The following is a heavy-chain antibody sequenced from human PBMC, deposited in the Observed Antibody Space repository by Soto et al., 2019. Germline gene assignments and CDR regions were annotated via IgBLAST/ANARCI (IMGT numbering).Heavy chain of an antibody. CDR3: AGGYLSSFNYYYYYMDV. J-gene: IGHJ6*03. V-gene: IGHV4-31*03. Sequence: SETLSLTCTVSGGSISSGGYYWSWIRQHPGKGLEWIGYIYYSGSTYYNPSLKSRVTISVDTSKNQFSLKLSSVTAADTAVYYCAGGYLSSFNYYYYYMDVWGKGTTVTVSS. CDR1: GGSISSGGYY. D-gene: IGHD6-19*01. CDR2: IYYSGST.